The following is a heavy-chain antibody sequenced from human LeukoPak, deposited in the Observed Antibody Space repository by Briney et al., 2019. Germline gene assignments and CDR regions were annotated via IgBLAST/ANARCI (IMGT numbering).Heavy chain of an antibody. D-gene: IGHD1-26*01. V-gene: IGHV1-2*02. CDR2: INPNGGGT. Sequence: ASVKVSCKASGYTFTGYYMHWVRQAPGQGLEWMGWINPNGGGTNYAQKLRGRVTMTRDTSISTAYMELSRLRSDDTAVYYCARDSWLGTPSGSYQPSGQGTLVTVSS. J-gene: IGHJ5*02. CDR1: GYTFTGYY. CDR3: ARDSWLGTPSGSYQP.